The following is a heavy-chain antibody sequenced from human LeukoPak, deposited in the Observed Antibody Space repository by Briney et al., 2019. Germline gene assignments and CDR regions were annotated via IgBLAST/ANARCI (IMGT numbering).Heavy chain of an antibody. D-gene: IGHD6-6*01. CDR2: IRYDGSNK. Sequence: GGSLRLSCAASGFTFSSYGMHWVRQAPGKGLEWVAFIRYDGSNKYYADSVKGRFTISRDNSKNTLYLQRNSLRAEDTAVYYCAFSSSTPDYYYYMDVWGKGTTVTVSS. CDR3: AFSSSTPDYYYYMDV. J-gene: IGHJ6*03. CDR1: GFTFSSYG. V-gene: IGHV3-30*02.